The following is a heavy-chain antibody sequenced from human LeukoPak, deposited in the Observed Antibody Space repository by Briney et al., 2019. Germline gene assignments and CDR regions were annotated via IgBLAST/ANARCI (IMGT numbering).Heavy chain of an antibody. Sequence: GESLRLSCAASGFTFSSYAMSWVRQAPGKGLEWVSAISGSGGSTYYADSVKGRFTISRDNSKNTLYLQMNSLRAEDTAVYYCAKDGHDYGGNSGWFDPWGQGTLVTVSS. CDR1: GFTFSSYA. J-gene: IGHJ5*02. V-gene: IGHV3-23*01. D-gene: IGHD4-23*01. CDR2: ISGSGGST. CDR3: AKDGHDYGGNSGWFDP.